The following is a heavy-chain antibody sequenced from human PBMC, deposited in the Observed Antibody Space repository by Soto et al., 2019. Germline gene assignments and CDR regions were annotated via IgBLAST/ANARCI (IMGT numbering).Heavy chain of an antibody. CDR1: GGSISSYY. J-gene: IGHJ5*02. Sequence: QVQLQESGPGLVKPSETLSLTCTVSGGSISSYYWSWIRQPAGRGLEWIGRIYTSGSTNYNPSLKSRVTMSVDTSKNQHSLKLSSVTAADPAVYYCASQSYSSSWANWFDPWGQGPLVTVSS. CDR2: IYTSGST. CDR3: ASQSYSSSWANWFDP. D-gene: IGHD6-13*01. V-gene: IGHV4-4*07.